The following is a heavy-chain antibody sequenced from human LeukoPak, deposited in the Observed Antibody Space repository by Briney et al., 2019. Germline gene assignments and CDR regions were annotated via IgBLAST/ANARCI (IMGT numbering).Heavy chain of an antibody. Sequence: GGSLRLSCAASGFTFSTYAMTWVRQAPGKGLEWVSGINSSGDEIYYVDSVRGRFTISRDNSNNALYLQMDSLRAEDTAVYYCANWIGSSSRDYWGQGTLVTVSS. CDR3: ANWIGSSSRDY. D-gene: IGHD6-6*01. CDR2: INSSGDEI. CDR1: GFTFSTYA. J-gene: IGHJ4*02. V-gene: IGHV3-23*01.